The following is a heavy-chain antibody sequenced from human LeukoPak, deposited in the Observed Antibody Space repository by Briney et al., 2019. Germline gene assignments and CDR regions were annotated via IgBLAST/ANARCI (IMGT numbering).Heavy chain of an antibody. Sequence: SETLSLTCAVYGGSFSGNYWSWIRQPPGKGLEWSGEINHSGSTNYHPSLKSRVTISVDTSKNQFSLKLTSVTAADTAIYYCATYQRGSNWFDPWGQGTLVTVSS. D-gene: IGHD6-25*01. V-gene: IGHV4-34*01. CDR3: ATYQRGSNWFDP. CDR2: INHSGST. CDR1: GGSFSGNY. J-gene: IGHJ5*02.